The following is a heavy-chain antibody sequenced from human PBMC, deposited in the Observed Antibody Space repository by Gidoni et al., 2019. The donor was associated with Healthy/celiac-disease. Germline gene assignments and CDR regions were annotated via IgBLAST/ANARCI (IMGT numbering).Heavy chain of an antibody. CDR1: GYTFTSYY. J-gene: IGHJ4*02. Sequence: QVQLVQSGAAVKKPGASVKASCEASGYTFTSYYMHWVRQAPGQGLEWMGIINPSGGSTSYAQKFQGRVTMTRDTSTSTVYMELSSLRSEDAAVYYCARQAVVTTPGDYWGQGTLVTGSS. V-gene: IGHV1-46*03. CDR2: INPSGGST. D-gene: IGHD2-21*02. CDR3: ARQAVVTTPGDY.